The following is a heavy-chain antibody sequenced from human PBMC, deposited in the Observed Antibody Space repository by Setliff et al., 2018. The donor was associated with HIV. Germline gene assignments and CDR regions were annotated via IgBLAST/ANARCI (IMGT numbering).Heavy chain of an antibody. CDR2: INAGNGNT. CDR1: GYTFTSYA. Sequence: ASVKVSCKASGYTFTSYAMHWVRQAPGQRLEWMGWINAGNGNTKYSQKFQGRATITRDTSASTAYMELSSLRSEDTAVYYCARLNRWSIAVAGTHLYYYGMDVWGQGTTVTVSS. D-gene: IGHD6-19*01. J-gene: IGHJ6*02. CDR3: ARLNRWSIAVAGTHLYYYGMDV. V-gene: IGHV1-3*01.